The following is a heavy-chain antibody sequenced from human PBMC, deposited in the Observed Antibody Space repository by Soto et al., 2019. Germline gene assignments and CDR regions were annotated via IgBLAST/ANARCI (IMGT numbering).Heavy chain of an antibody. CDR1: GYTFTSYA. D-gene: IGHD3-22*01. CDR3: ARDLRHYYDSSGYSWFDP. J-gene: IGHJ5*02. CDR2: ISAYNGNT. Sequence: ASVKVSCKASGYTFTSYAISWVRQAPGQGLEWIGWISAYNGNTKYVQKLQGRVTMTTDKSTSTVYMELRSLRSDDTAVYYCARDLRHYYDSSGYSWFDPWGQGTLVTVSS. V-gene: IGHV1-18*01.